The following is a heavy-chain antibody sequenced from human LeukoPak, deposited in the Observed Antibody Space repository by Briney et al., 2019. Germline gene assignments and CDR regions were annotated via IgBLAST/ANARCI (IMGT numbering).Heavy chain of an antibody. J-gene: IGHJ3*02. Sequence: PSETLSLTCAVYGGSFGGYYWGWIRQPPGKGLGWIGAINHMGSTNYNPSLKSRVTISVDTSKNQFYLKLSSVTAADTAVYYCARSGHYDILTGYSRRGAFDIWGQGTMVTVSS. V-gene: IGHV4-34*01. CDR3: ARSGHYDILTGYSRRGAFDI. D-gene: IGHD3-9*01. CDR1: GGSFGGYY. CDR2: INHMGST.